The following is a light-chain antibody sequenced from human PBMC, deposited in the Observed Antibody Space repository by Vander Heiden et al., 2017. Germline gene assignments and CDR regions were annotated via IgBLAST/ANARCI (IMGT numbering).Light chain of an antibody. CDR1: SRAVSSCHY. CDR2: DAN. V-gene: IGLV7-46*01. J-gene: IGLJ2*01. CDR3: LLSYSSSRPVV. Sequence: QAVVAQEPPPPVSPGGTVTLTCASSSRAVSSCHYVYWYQQRPGQAPKTLIYDANKKHSGTPARFSGSLLGGKAALTLSGAQAEDEAEYYCLLSYSSSRPVVFGGGTKLTVL.